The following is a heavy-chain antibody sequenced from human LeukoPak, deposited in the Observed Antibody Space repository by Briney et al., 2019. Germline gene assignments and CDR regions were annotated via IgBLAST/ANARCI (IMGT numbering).Heavy chain of an antibody. CDR3: AKGREVKECGDYVGY. J-gene: IGHJ4*02. Sequence: PGGSLRLSCAASGFTFSSYAMSWVRQAPGKGLEWVLAISGNGGSTYYADSVKGRFTISRDNSKNTLYLQMNSPRAEDTAIYYCAKGREVKECGDYVGYWGQGTLVTVSS. CDR1: GFTFSSYA. V-gene: IGHV3-23*01. D-gene: IGHD4-17*01. CDR2: ISGNGGST.